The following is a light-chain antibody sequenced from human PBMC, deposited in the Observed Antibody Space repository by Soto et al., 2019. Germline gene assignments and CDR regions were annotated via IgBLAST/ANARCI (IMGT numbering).Light chain of an antibody. Sequence: QSVLTQPPSVSGSPGQSITISCTGTSSDVGGYNYVSWYQQHPGKAPKLMIYEVSNRPSGVSNRFSGSKSGNTASLTISGLQAEDEADYYCSSYTSSSTLVFGGGTKLPS. CDR2: EVS. V-gene: IGLV2-14*01. CDR1: SSDVGGYNY. CDR3: SSYTSSSTLV. J-gene: IGLJ2*01.